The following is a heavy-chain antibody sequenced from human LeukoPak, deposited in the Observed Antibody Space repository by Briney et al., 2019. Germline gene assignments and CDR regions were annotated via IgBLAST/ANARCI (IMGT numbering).Heavy chain of an antibody. D-gene: IGHD3-10*01. CDR3: ARERRRTPSTYGSGSYSLPY. CDR2: ISYDGSNK. Sequence: PGGSLRLSCAASGFTFSTYSMNWVRQAPGKGLDGVAVISYDGSNKYYADSVKGRFTISRDNSKNTLYLQMNSLRAEDTAVYYCARERRRTPSTYGSGSYSLPYWGQGTLVTVS. J-gene: IGHJ4*02. CDR1: GFTFSTYS. V-gene: IGHV3-30*03.